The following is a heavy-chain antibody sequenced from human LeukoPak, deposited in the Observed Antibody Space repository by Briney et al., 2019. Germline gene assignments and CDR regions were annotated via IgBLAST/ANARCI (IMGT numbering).Heavy chain of an antibody. CDR2: INPNSGGT. CDR1: GYTLSGYY. V-gene: IGHV1-2*02. Sequence: ASVKVSCKASGYTLSGYYMHWVRQAPGQGLEWMGWINPNSGGTSYAQKFQGRVTMTRDTSISTAYMELSRLRSDDTAVYYCARGGGRDYFDYWGQGTLVTVSS. D-gene: IGHD3-10*01. CDR3: ARGGGRDYFDY. J-gene: IGHJ4*02.